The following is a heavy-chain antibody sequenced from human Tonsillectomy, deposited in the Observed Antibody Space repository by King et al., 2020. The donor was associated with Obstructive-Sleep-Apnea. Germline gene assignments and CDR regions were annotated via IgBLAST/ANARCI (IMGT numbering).Heavy chain of an antibody. J-gene: IGHJ4*02. CDR3: ATSSATDFDY. CDR1: GGSISSYY. V-gene: IGHV4-59*08. D-gene: IGHD6-13*01. CDR2: IDYSGSS. Sequence: QLQESGPGLVKPSETLSLTCTVSGGSISSYYWSWIRQPPGKGLEWIGYIDYSGSSNYNPSLKSRVTISVDTSKNQFSLKLSSVTAADTAVYYCATSSATDFDYWGQGTLVTVSS.